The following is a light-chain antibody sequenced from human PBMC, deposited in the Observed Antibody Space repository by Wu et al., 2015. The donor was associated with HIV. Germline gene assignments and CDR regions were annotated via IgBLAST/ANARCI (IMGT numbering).Light chain of an antibody. CDR2: SAS. CDR1: QSVSSSY. Sequence: EIVLTQSPGTLSLSPGERATLSCRASQSVSSSYLAWYQQKPGQAPRLLIHSASIRATGFPARFSGSGSETEFTLTISSMQSEDFAVYYCQQYHSWPPLTFGGGTKVEI. CDR3: QQYHSWPPLT. V-gene: IGKV3-15*01. J-gene: IGKJ4*01.